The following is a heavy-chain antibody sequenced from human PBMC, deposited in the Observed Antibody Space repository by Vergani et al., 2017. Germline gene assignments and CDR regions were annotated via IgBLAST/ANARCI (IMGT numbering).Heavy chain of an antibody. D-gene: IGHD3-10*01. V-gene: IGHV3-23*01. CDR1: GFTFSSYA. CDR2: ISGSGGIT. J-gene: IGHJ4*02. CDR3: AKVSRRITMVRGVAKAY. Sequence: EVQLLESGGGLVQPGGSLRLSCAASGFTFSSYAMSWVRQAPGKGLEWVSAISGSGGITYYADSVKGRFTISRDNSKNTLYLQMNSLRAEDTAVYYCAKVSRRITMVRGVAKAYWGQGTLVTVSS.